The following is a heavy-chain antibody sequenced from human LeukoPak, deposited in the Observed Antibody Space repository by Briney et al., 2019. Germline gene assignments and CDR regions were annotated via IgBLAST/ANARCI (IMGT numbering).Heavy chain of an antibody. Sequence: PSETLSLTCAVYGGSFSGYYWSWIRQPPGKGLEWIGEINHSGSTNYNPSLKSRVTISVDTSKNQFSLKLSSVTAADTAVYYCGRRVVVAATFDYWGQGTLVTVSS. CDR3: GRRVVVAATFDY. CDR1: GGSFSGYY. CDR2: INHSGST. D-gene: IGHD2-15*01. J-gene: IGHJ4*02. V-gene: IGHV4-34*01.